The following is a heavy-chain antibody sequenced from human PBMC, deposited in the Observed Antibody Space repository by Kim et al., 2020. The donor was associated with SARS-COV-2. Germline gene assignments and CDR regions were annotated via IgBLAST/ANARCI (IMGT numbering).Heavy chain of an antibody. Sequence: GGSLRLSCAASGFTFSSYAMSWVRQAPGKGLEWVSDINASGGVTYYADSVKGRFTISRDNSKNSLYLQMSSLRAEDTAVYFCAKARSSGWFFFDFWGQGTLVTVSS. J-gene: IGHJ4*02. CDR3: AKARSSGWFFFDF. D-gene: IGHD6-19*01. CDR1: GFTFSSYA. CDR2: INASGGVT. V-gene: IGHV3-23*01.